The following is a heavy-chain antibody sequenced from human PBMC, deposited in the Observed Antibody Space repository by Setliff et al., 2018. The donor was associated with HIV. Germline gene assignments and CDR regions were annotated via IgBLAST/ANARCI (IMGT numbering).Heavy chain of an antibody. Sequence: SVKVSCKASGGTFSSYTISWVRQAPGQGLEWMGRIIPILGIANYAQKFQGRVTITADKSTSTSYMHLSSLRAEDTAVYFCARGGDYDSSGYRYFDYWGQGTLVTVSS. CDR3: ARGGDYDSSGYRYFDY. D-gene: IGHD3-22*01. J-gene: IGHJ4*02. CDR1: GGTFSSYT. CDR2: IIPILGIA. V-gene: IGHV1-69*02.